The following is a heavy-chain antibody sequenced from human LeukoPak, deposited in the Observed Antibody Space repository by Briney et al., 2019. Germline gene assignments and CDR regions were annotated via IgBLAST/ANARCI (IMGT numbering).Heavy chain of an antibody. CDR1: GFTISSNS. D-gene: IGHD2-2*01. V-gene: IGHV3-21*01. CDR2: ISYTSSHI. J-gene: IGHJ4*02. CDR3: SSHSHQLVADDY. Sequence: GGLFSLSCATSGFTISSNSMNWGRHAPGEERVGGLGISYTSSHIYYADSVKGRFTISRDNAKNSLYLKMNSLRAEDTAVYYCSSHSHQLVADDYWGQGTLVTVSS.